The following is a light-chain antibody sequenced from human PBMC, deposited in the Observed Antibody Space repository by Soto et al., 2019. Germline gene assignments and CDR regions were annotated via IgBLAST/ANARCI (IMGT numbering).Light chain of an antibody. J-gene: IGKJ4*01. CDR3: QQYCSSPLT. Sequence: EIVLTQSPGTLSLSPGERATLSCRASQSVTSDYFAWYQQKPGQAPKLLIYDASSRATGIPDRFSGSGSGTDFTLTISRLEPEDFAVYYCQQYCSSPLTFGGGTKVEIK. CDR1: QSVTSDY. V-gene: IGKV3-20*01. CDR2: DAS.